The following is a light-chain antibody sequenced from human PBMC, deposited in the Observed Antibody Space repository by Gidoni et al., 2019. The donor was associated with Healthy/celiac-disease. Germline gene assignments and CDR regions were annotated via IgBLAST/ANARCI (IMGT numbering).Light chain of an antibody. J-gene: IGKJ1*01. CDR3: QRRSNWPPTWT. CDR2: DAS. Sequence: EIVLTQSPATLSLSPGDRATLSCRASQSVSSYLAWYQQKPGQAPRLLIYDASNRATGIPARFSGSGSGTDFTLTISSLGPEDFAVYYCQRRSNWPPTWTFGQGTKVEIK. CDR1: QSVSSY. V-gene: IGKV3-11*01.